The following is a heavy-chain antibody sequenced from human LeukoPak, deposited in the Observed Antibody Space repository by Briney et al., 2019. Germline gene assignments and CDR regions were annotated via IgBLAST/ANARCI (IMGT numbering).Heavy chain of an antibody. CDR1: GFTFDDYG. J-gene: IGHJ4*02. CDR2: INWNGGST. Sequence: LSGGSLRLSCAASGFTFDDYGMSWVRQAPGKGLEWVSGINWNGGSTGYADSVKGRFTISRDNAKNSLYLQMNSLRAEDTALNYCARGTLKAAATDFDYWGQGTLVTVSS. CDR3: ARGTLKAAATDFDY. D-gene: IGHD6-13*01. V-gene: IGHV3-20*04.